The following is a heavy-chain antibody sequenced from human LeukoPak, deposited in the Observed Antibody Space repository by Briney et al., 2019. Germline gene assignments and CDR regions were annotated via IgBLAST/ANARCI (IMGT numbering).Heavy chain of an antibody. Sequence: PSETLSLTCTVSGGSISSYYWSWIRQPPGKGLERIGYIYYSGSTNYNPSLKSRVTISVDTSKNQFSLKLSSVTAADTAVYYCARQSSSWSGGFDYWGQGTLVTVSS. D-gene: IGHD6-13*01. V-gene: IGHV4-59*08. CDR3: ARQSSSWSGGFDY. J-gene: IGHJ4*02. CDR1: GGSISSYY. CDR2: IYYSGST.